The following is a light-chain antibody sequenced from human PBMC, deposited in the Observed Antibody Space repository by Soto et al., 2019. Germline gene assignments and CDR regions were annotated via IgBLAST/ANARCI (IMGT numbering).Light chain of an antibody. J-gene: IGKJ1*01. Sequence: EIVWTQSPGTLSLSPGERATLSCRASQSVSSNYLAWYQQKPGQAPRLLIYTASGRATGIPDRFSGSGSGTDFSLTISRVEPEDFAVYYCQQYGTSPWTFGQGTKVEIK. CDR3: QQYGTSPWT. CDR2: TAS. CDR1: QSVSSNY. V-gene: IGKV3-20*01.